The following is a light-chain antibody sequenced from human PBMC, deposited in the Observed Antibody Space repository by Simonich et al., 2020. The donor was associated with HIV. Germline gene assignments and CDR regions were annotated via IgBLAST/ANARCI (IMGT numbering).Light chain of an antibody. J-gene: IGKJ4*01. CDR3: QQRGHWPRLT. Sequence: EIVLPQSPGTLSLSPGERATLSCSASQSVSSSYLALYQQKPGQAPRLLIYGASTRDTGIPARFSGSGSGTDFTLTITSLEPEDFAVYYCQQRGHWPRLTFGGGTKVEIK. V-gene: IGKV3D-20*02. CDR1: QSVSSSY. CDR2: GAS.